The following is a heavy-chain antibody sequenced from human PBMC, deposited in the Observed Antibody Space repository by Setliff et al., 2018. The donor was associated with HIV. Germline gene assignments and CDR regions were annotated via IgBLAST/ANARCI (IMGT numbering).Heavy chain of an antibody. CDR1: GASISSDT. J-gene: IGHJ3*02. CDR3: ARARANNDGTSDI. CDR2: IYNSEMI. V-gene: IGHV4-59*08. Sequence: SETLSLTCIVSGASISSDTWSWIRQPPGKGLQWIGFIYNSEMINYNPSLKSRVSMSLDTSKNQFSLKLTFVTAADTAFYYCARARANNDGTSDIWGQGTMVTVSS. D-gene: IGHD1-1*01.